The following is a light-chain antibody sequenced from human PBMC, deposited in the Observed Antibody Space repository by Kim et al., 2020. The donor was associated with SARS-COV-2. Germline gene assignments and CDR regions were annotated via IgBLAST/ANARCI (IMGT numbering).Light chain of an antibody. CDR3: GTWDSSLSAYV. CDR2: DNN. CDR1: SSNIGNNY. Sequence: GRKVIISCSGSSSNIGNNYVSWYQQLTGTAPKLLIYDNNKRPSGIPDRFSGSKSGTSATLGITGLQTGDEADYYCGTWDSSLSAYVFGTGTKVTVL. J-gene: IGLJ1*01. V-gene: IGLV1-51*01.